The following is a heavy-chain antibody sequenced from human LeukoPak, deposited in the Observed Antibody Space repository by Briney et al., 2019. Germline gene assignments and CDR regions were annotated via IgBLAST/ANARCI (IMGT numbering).Heavy chain of an antibody. D-gene: IGHD5-18*01. Sequence: PGGSLRLSCTASGFTFSIYAMTWVRQAPGKGLEWVSYISISSSIIYYADSVKGRFTISRDNAKNSLYLQMNSLRAEDTAVYYCTRHADLVDTAMGGMTDWGQGTLVTVSS. V-gene: IGHV3-48*01. CDR3: TRHADLVDTAMGGMTD. CDR2: ISISSSII. CDR1: GFTFSIYA. J-gene: IGHJ4*02.